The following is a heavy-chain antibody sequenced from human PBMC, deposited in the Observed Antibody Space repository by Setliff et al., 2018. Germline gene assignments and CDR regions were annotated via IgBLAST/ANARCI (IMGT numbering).Heavy chain of an antibody. V-gene: IGHV4-34*01. CDR1: GGSFSGYY. Sequence: PSETLSLTCAVYGGSFSGYYWSWIRQPPGKGLEWIGEINHSGSTNYNPSLKSRVTISVDTSKNQFSLKLSSVTAADTAVYYCARAHIKNWFDPWGQGTLVTVSS. CDR3: ARAHIKNWFDP. CDR2: INHSGST. J-gene: IGHJ5*02.